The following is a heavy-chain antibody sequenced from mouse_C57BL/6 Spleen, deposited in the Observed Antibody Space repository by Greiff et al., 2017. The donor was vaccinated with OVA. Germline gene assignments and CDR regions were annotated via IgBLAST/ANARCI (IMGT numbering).Heavy chain of an antibody. CDR2: INPYNGGT. J-gene: IGHJ4*01. CDR3: ARGGLYYYGDYAMDY. CDR1: GYTFTDYY. V-gene: IGHV1-19*01. D-gene: IGHD1-1*01. Sequence: VHVKQSGPVLVKPGASVKMSCKASGYTFTDYYMNWVKQSHGKSLEWIGVINPYNGGTSYNQKFKGKATLTVDKSSSTAYMELNSLTSEDSAVYYCARGGLYYYGDYAMDYWGQGTSVTVSS.